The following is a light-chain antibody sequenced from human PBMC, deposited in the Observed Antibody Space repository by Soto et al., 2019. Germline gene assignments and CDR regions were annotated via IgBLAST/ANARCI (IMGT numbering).Light chain of an antibody. Sequence: ELVLTQSPATLSLSPGETATLSCRASQTVNSDYLAWFQQRPGQAPRLLIFATSRRATGIPARFSGSGSGTQFTLTISSLQSEDFAVYYCQQYSNWPQTFGQGTKVDIK. V-gene: IGKV3-15*01. CDR1: QTVNSD. J-gene: IGKJ1*01. CDR2: ATS. CDR3: QQYSNWPQT.